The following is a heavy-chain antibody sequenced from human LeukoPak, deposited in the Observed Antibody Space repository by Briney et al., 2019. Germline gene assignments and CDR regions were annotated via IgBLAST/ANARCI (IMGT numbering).Heavy chain of an antibody. CDR3: VSLVRIAARGGFDY. Sequence: SETLSLTCAVYGGSFSGYYWSWIRQPPGKGLEWIGEINHSGSTNYNPSLKSRVTMSVDTSKNQFSLQLSSVTAADTAVYYCVSLVRIAARGGFDYWGQGTLVTVSS. V-gene: IGHV4-34*01. CDR2: INHSGST. J-gene: IGHJ4*02. D-gene: IGHD6-6*01. CDR1: GGSFSGYY.